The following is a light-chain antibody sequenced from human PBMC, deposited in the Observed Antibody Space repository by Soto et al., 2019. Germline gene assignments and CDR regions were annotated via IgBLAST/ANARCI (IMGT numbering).Light chain of an antibody. J-gene: IGLJ1*01. CDR3: TSYTSSSTNYV. CDR2: EVS. CDR1: SSDIGGYDY. V-gene: IGLV2-14*01. Sequence: SALTQPACVSGSPGQSITISCTGTSSDIGGYDYVSWYQQHPGKAPKLMIYEVSNRPSGVSNRFSGSKSGNTASLTISGLQAEDEADYYCTSYTSSSTNYVFGTGTKLTVL.